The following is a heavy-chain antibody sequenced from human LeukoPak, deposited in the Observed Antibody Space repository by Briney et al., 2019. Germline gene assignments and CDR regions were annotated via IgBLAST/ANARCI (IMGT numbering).Heavy chain of an antibody. Sequence: GGSLRLSCAASGFTFSSYGMNWVRQAPGKGLEWVAFIRYDGSNKYYADSVKGRFTISRDNSKNTLYLQMNRLRAEDTAVYYCAGRRVLDASFDYWGQGTLVTVSS. CDR2: IRYDGSNK. V-gene: IGHV3-30*02. J-gene: IGHJ4*02. CDR1: GFTFSSYG. CDR3: AGRRVLDASFDY. D-gene: IGHD3-16*01.